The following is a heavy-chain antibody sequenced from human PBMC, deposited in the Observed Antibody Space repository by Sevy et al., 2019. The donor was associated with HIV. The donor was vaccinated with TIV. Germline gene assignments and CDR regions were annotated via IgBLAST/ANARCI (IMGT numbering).Heavy chain of an antibody. CDR1: GFNFNTYG. J-gene: IGHJ4*02. D-gene: IGHD3-16*02. V-gene: IGHV3-30*03. CDR3: ARAGRLRLGELSSGPDY. Sequence: GGSLRLSCTASGFNFNTYGMHWVRQAPGKGLEWLAIIPYDGNKYYADSVEGRFTISRDNSRNTLYLEMNSLKSEDTAVFHCARAGRLRLGELSSGPDYWGPGTLVTVSS. CDR2: IPYDGNK.